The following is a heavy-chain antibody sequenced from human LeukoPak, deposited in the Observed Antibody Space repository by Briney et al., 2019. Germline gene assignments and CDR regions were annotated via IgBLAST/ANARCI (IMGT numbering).Heavy chain of an antibody. Sequence: PSETLSLTCAVSGGSISSGGYSWSWIRQPPGKGLEWIGYIYHSGSTYYNPSLKSRVTISVDRSKNQFSLKLSSVTAADTAVYYCARGRESMIPPRDFDYWGQGTLVTVSS. V-gene: IGHV4-30-2*01. D-gene: IGHD3-22*01. CDR2: IYHSGST. CDR1: GGSISSGGYS. CDR3: ARGRESMIPPRDFDY. J-gene: IGHJ4*02.